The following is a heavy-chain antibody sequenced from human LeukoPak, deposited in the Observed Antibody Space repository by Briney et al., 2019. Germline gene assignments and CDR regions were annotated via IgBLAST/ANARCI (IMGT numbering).Heavy chain of an antibody. J-gene: IGHJ4*02. CDR3: ARGRSTGYPYYFEY. D-gene: IGHD5-12*01. CDR1: GYTFTSYD. CDR2: MNPNSGST. Sequence: GASVKVSCKASGYTFTSYDINWVRQATGQGLEWMGWMNPNSGSTGYAQKFQGRVTITRNTSISTAYMELSALRSDDTAVYYCARGRSTGYPYYFEYWGQGTLVTVSS. V-gene: IGHV1-8*03.